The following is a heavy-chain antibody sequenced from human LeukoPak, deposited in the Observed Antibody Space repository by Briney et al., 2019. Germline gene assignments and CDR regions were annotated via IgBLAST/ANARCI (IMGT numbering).Heavy chain of an antibody. D-gene: IGHD3-16*01. CDR1: GGSISRDDHY. Sequence: SETLSLTCTVSGGSISRDDHYWTWVRQPPGKGLEWIGYIYYSGSTYYNPSRESRLTISVATSKNQFSLHLTSVTAADTAVYYCARESPRDNNDYVGGFDYWGQGTLVTVSS. CDR3: ARESPRDNNDYVGGFDY. CDR2: IYYSGST. V-gene: IGHV4-30-4*01. J-gene: IGHJ4*02.